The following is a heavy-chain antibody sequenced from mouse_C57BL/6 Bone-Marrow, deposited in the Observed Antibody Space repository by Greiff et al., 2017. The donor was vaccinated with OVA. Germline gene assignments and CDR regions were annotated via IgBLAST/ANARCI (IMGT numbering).Heavy chain of an antibody. Sequence: QVQLQQPGAELVKPGASVKLSCKASGYTFTSYWMPWVQQRPGQGLEWIGEIDPSDSYTNYNQKFKGKATLTVDTSSSTAYMQLSSLTSEDSAVYYCASAVFAYWGQGNVVTVSA. V-gene: IGHV1-50*01. CDR1: GYTFTSYW. J-gene: IGHJ3*01. CDR3: ASAVFAY. CDR2: IDPSDSYT.